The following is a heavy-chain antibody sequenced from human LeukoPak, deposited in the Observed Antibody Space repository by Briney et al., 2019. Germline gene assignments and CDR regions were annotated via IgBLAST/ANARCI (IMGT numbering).Heavy chain of an antibody. CDR2: ISWNSGSI. D-gene: IGHD6-13*01. V-gene: IGHV3-9*01. CDR1: GFTFDDYA. Sequence: GGSLRLSCAASGFTFDDYAMQWVRQAPGKGLEWVSGISWNSGSIGYADSVKGRFTISRDNAKNSLYLQMNSLRAEDTALYYCAKGLYSSSWYLFDYWGQGTLVTVSS. J-gene: IGHJ4*02. CDR3: AKGLYSSSWYLFDY.